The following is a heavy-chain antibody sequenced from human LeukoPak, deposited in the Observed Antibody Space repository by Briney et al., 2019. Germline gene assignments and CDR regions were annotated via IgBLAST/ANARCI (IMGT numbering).Heavy chain of an antibody. CDR2: TSWNSGSI. CDR3: AIAATYYYDSSGRFDY. V-gene: IGHV3-9*01. Sequence: GRSLRLSCAASGFTFDDYAMYWVRQAPGKGLEWVSGTSWNSGSIGYADSVKGRFTISRDNAKNSLYLQMNSLRAEDTALYYCAIAATYYYDSSGRFDYWGQGTLVTVSS. CDR1: GFTFDDYA. J-gene: IGHJ4*02. D-gene: IGHD3-22*01.